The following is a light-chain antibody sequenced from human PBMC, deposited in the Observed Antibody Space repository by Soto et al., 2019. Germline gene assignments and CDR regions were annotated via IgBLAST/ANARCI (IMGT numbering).Light chain of an antibody. CDR2: DVI. J-gene: IGLJ1*01. CDR3: SSYTSSNTYV. Sequence: QSVLTQPASVSGSPGQSITISCTAASSDVVAYNYVSWYQQHPGKAPKVIIYDVINRPSGVSNRFSGSKSGNTASLTISGLQAEGEADYYCSSYTSSNTYVFGNGTKLTVL. CDR1: SSDVVAYNY. V-gene: IGLV2-14*01.